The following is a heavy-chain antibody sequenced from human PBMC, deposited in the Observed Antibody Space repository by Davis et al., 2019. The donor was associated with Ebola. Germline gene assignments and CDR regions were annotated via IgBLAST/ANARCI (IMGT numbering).Heavy chain of an antibody. J-gene: IGHJ5*02. V-gene: IGHV3-48*02. Sequence: PGGSLRLSCAASGFTFSGFSMNWVRQAPGEALEWTSYITTGSNAIHYADSVKGRFTVSRDNVKNSLFLQMNSLRDEDSAVYYCVRDYIFAFDLWGQGARVIVSS. CDR3: VRDYIFAFDL. CDR1: GFTFSGFS. CDR2: ITTGSNAI.